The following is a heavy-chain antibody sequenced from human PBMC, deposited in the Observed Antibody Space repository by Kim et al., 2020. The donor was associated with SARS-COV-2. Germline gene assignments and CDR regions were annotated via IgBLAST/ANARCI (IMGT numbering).Heavy chain of an antibody. Sequence: GGSLRLSCATSGFSFSDHFMDWVRQAPGKGLEWVGRIRNKANSYSTEYAASVKGRFTISRDESKRSLYLQMNSLKTEDTAMDYCTRNLGGLGGYWGQGT. CDR1: GFSFSDHF. CDR3: TRNLGGLGGY. D-gene: IGHD3-16*01. CDR2: IRNKANSYST. V-gene: IGHV3-72*01. J-gene: IGHJ4*02.